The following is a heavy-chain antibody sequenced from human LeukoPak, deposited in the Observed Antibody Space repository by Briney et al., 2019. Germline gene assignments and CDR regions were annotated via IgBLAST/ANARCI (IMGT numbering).Heavy chain of an antibody. J-gene: IGHJ4*02. Sequence: GGSLRLSCAASGFTFSDYYMSWIRQAPGKGLEWVSYISSGDNTIYYAVSVKGRFTMSRDNAKNSLYLQMNSLRAEDTAVYYCARVMGNYATDYWGQGTLVTVSS. CDR3: ARVMGNYATDY. CDR1: GFTFSDYY. D-gene: IGHD1-7*01. CDR2: ISSGDNTI. V-gene: IGHV3-11*04.